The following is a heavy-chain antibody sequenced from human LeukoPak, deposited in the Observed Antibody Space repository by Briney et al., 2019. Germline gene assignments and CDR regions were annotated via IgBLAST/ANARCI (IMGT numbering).Heavy chain of an antibody. Sequence: ASVKVSCKASGYTFTSYGISWVRQAPGQGLEWMGWISAYNGNTNYAQKLQGRVTITTDTSTSTAYMELRSLRSDDTAVYYCARAPKMATTKYGFDYWGQGTLVTVSS. V-gene: IGHV1-18*01. D-gene: IGHD5-24*01. CDR1: GYTFTSYG. J-gene: IGHJ4*02. CDR2: ISAYNGNT. CDR3: ARAPKMATTKYGFDY.